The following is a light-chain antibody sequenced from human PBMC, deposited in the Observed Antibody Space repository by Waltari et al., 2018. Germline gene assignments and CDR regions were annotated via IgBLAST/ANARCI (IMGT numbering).Light chain of an antibody. J-gene: IGLJ2*01. CDR1: SPTIGNNY. CDR2: ESM. Sequence: QSVLTQPPPVSAAPGPKVTISCSGSSPTIGNNYVSWYQQLPGTAPKLHIYESMKRPSGIPDRFSVSKSGTSATLGITGLQTGDEADYYCGTWDSSLRSVVFGGGTKLTVL. CDR3: GTWDSSLRSVV. V-gene: IGLV1-51*02.